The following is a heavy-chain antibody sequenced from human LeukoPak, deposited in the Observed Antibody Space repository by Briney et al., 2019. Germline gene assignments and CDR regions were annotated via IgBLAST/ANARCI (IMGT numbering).Heavy chain of an antibody. J-gene: IGHJ5*02. CDR2: INHSGST. CDR1: GGPFSGYY. V-gene: IGHV4-34*01. D-gene: IGHD2-15*01. Sequence: SETLSLTCAVYGGPFSGYYWSWIRQPPGKGLEWIGEINHSGSTNYNPSLKSRVTISVDTSKNQFSLKLSSVTAADTAVYYCARASEVVVAARYNWFDPWGQGTLVTVSS. CDR3: ARASEVVVAARYNWFDP.